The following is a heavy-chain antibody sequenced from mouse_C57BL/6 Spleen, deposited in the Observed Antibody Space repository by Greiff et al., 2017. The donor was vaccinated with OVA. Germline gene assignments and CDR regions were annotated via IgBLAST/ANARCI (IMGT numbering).Heavy chain of an antibody. V-gene: IGHV1-15*01. CDR3: TRGDGSSYGQFDY. J-gene: IGHJ2*01. Sequence: VQLQQSGAELVRPGASVTLSCKASGYTFTDYEMHWVKQTPVHGLEWIGAIDPETGGTAYNQKFKGKAILTADKSSSTAYMELRSLTSEDSAVYYCTRGDGSSYGQFDYWGQGTTLTVSS. CDR2: IDPETGGT. D-gene: IGHD1-1*01. CDR1: GYTFTDYE.